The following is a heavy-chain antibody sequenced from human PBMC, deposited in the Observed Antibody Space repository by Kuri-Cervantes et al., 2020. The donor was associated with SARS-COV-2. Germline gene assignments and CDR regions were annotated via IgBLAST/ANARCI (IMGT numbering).Heavy chain of an antibody. CDR3: AREYYDSSGYYYYYYYGMTS. V-gene: IGHV1-3*01. J-gene: IGHJ6*02. D-gene: IGHD3-22*01. CDR2: INAGNGNT. Sequence: ASVKVSCKASGYTFTSYAMHWVRQAPGQRLEWMGWINAGNGNTKYSQKFQGRVTITRDTSAGTAYMELSSLRSEDTAVYYCAREYYDSSGYYYYYYYGMTSGAKGPRSPSP. CDR1: GYTFTSYA.